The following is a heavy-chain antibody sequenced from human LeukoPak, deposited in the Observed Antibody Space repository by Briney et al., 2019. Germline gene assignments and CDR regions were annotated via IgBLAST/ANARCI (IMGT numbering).Heavy chain of an antibody. D-gene: IGHD1-26*01. V-gene: IGHV3-21*01. CDR1: GFSFSSYS. CDR3: ARDPYSGNYGTYYYYYMDV. CDR2: ISSSSNYI. J-gene: IGHJ6*03. Sequence: PGGSLRLSCAASGFSFSSYSMKWVRQAPGKGLEWVSSISSSSNYIYYADSVKGRFTISRDNAKNSLYLQMDSLGPEDTAVYYCARDPYSGNYGTYYYYYMDVWGKGTTVTISS.